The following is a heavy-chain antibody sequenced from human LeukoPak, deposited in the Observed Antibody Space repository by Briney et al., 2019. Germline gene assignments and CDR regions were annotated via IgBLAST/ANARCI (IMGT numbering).Heavy chain of an antibody. CDR2: IIPIFGTA. CDR3: ARDRGVAGVRFLEWPEPFDY. D-gene: IGHD3-3*01. Sequence: ASVKVSCKASGGTFSSYAISWVRQAPGQGLEWMGGIIPIFGTANYAQKFQGRVTITTDESTSTAYMELSSLRSEDTAVYYCARDRGVAGVRFLEWPEPFDYWGQGTLVTVSS. V-gene: IGHV1-69*05. J-gene: IGHJ4*02. CDR1: GGTFSSYA.